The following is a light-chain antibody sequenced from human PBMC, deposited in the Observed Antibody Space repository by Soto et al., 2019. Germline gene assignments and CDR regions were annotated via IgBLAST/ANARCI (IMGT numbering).Light chain of an antibody. Sequence: QSVLTQPPSASGTPGQRVTISCSGSSSNIGSNTVSWYQQLPGTAPKLFIYSNNQRPSGVPDRFYGSKTGTSASLATSGLQSEDEADYYCAAWDDSLNGVVFGGGTQLTVL. J-gene: IGLJ2*01. V-gene: IGLV1-44*01. CDR3: AAWDDSLNGVV. CDR1: SSNIGSNT. CDR2: SNN.